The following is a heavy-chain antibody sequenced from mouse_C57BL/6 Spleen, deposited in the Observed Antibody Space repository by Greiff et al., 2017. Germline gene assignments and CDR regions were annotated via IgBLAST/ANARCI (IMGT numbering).Heavy chain of an antibody. Sequence: QVQLQQPGAELVKPGASVKLSCKASGYTFTSYWMHWVKQRPGQGLEWIGMIHPNSGSTNYNEKFKSKATLTVDTSSSTAYMQLSSLTSEDSAVYYCARSNYEKAWFAYWGQGTLVTVSA. CDR2: IHPNSGST. V-gene: IGHV1-64*01. J-gene: IGHJ3*01. D-gene: IGHD2-5*01. CDR3: ARSNYEKAWFAY. CDR1: GYTFTSYW.